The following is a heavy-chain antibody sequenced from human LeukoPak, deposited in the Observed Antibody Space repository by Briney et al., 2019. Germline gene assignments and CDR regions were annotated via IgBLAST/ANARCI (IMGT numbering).Heavy chain of an antibody. J-gene: IGHJ3*02. D-gene: IGHD3-22*01. CDR3: ATYDSSGSALDAFDI. CDR1: GYSFPSYG. Sequence: ASVKVSCTASGYSFPSYGISWVRQAPGQGPEWMGWISPYNDNTNYAQKLQGRVTMTRNTSISTAYMELSSLRSEDTAVYYCATYDSSGSALDAFDIWGQGAMVTVSS. CDR2: ISPYNDNT. V-gene: IGHV1-18*01.